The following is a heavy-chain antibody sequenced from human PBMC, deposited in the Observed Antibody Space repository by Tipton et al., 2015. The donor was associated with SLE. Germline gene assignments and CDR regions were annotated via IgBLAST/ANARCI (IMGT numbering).Heavy chain of an antibody. D-gene: IGHD3-22*01. J-gene: IGHJ4*02. V-gene: IGHV4-34*01. CDR2: INHSGST. Sequence: GLVKPSGTLSLTCAVYGGSFSGYYWNWIRQPPGKGLEWIGEINHSGSTNYNPSLKSRVTISVDTSKNQFSLKLSSVTPADAAVYFCARGGDRYYGRSGYYDYFDYWGQGTLVTVSS. CDR1: GGSFSGYY. CDR3: ARGGDRYYGRSGYYDYFDY.